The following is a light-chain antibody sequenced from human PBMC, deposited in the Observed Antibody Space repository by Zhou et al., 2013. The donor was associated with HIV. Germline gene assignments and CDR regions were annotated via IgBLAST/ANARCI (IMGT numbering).Light chain of an antibody. CDR3: QQRTNWVFT. CDR2: DAS. V-gene: IGKV3-11*01. J-gene: IGKJ4*01. Sequence: IVLTQSPGTLSLSPGESATLSCRASQTVSNNFLAWYQQKPGQAPRLLIYDASKRATGIPGRFSGSGSGTDFTLTISSLEPEDSAVYYCQQRTNWVFTFGGGTTV. CDR1: QTVSNNF.